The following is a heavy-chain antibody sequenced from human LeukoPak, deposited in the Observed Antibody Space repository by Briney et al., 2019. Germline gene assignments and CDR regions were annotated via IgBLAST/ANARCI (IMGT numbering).Heavy chain of an antibody. J-gene: IGHJ5*02. Sequence: PSETLSLTCTVSGGSISSYYWSWIRQPAGKGLEWIGRIYTSGSTNYNPSLKSRVTMSVDTSKNQFSLKLSSVTAADTAVYYCARGPVAPAAIGWFDPWGQGTLVTVSS. CDR3: ARGPVAPAAIGWFDP. CDR2: IYTSGST. V-gene: IGHV4-4*07. CDR1: GGSISSYY. D-gene: IGHD2-2*01.